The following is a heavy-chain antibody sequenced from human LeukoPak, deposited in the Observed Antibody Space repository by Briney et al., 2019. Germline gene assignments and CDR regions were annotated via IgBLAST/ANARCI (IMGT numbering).Heavy chain of an antibody. J-gene: IGHJ1*01. CDR1: GFTFSTYW. CDR2: IKSDGSST. Sequence: GGSLRLSCAASGFTFSTYWMHWVRQAPGKGLVWVSRIKSDGSSTAYADSVKGRFTTSRDNAKNTLYLQMNSLRAEDTAVYYCARGGTLEYFQYWGQGTLVSVSS. CDR3: ARGGTLEYFQY. V-gene: IGHV3-74*01.